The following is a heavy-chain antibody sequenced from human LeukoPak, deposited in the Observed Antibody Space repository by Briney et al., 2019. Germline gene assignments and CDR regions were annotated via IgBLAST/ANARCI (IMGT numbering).Heavy chain of an antibody. CDR1: GDSVSRTGAA. J-gene: IGHJ4*02. Sequence: SQTLSLTCVISGDSVSRTGAAWNWIRQSPSRGLEWLGRTYYRSKWYNDYAVSVRGRISINPDTAKNQFSLQLNSVTPEDTAIYYCTRGGTGACTSSNCYFDYWGQGTLVTVSS. CDR2: TYYRSKWYN. D-gene: IGHD2-8*01. CDR3: TRGGTGACTSSNCYFDY. V-gene: IGHV6-1*01.